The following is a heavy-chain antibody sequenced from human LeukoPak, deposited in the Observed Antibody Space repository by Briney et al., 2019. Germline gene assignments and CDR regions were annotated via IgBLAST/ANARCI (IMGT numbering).Heavy chain of an antibody. J-gene: IGHJ5*02. Sequence: GASVKVSCKASGYTFTSCGISWVRQAPGQGLEWMGWISAYNGNTNYAQKLQGRVTMTTDTSTSTAYMELRSLRSDDTAVYYCARMYGIGELFNWFDPWGQGTLVTVSS. CDR1: GYTFTSCG. CDR2: ISAYNGNT. CDR3: ARMYGIGELFNWFDP. D-gene: IGHD3-10*01. V-gene: IGHV1-18*01.